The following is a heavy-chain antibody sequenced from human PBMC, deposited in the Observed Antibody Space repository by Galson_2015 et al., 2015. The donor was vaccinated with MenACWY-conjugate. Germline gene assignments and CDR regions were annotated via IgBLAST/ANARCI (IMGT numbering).Heavy chain of an antibody. D-gene: IGHD6-6*01. V-gene: IGHV5-51*01. CDR1: GSTFTSNW. CDR2: IYPGDSDT. Sequence: QSGAEVKKPGESLKISCKGSGSTFTSNWIGWVRQMHGKGLERMGIIYPGDSDTRYTPSFQGHVTISADKSINTAYLQWGSLEASDTAMYYCARQGFGSSSLYYWGQGTLVTVSS. J-gene: IGHJ4*02. CDR3: ARQGFGSSSLYY.